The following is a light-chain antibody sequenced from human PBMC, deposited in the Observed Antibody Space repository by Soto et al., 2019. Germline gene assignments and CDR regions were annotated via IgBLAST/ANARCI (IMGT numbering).Light chain of an antibody. V-gene: IGKV3-20*01. J-gene: IGKJ4*01. CDR2: RAS. CDR1: QSVSSDY. Sequence: EIVLTQSPCTLSLSPGERATLSCRASQSVSSDYLAWYQQKPGQTPKVLIYRASSRATGIPDRFSGSGSGTDFTLTISRLEPEDFAVYYCQQYGSSPLTFGGGTKVEIK. CDR3: QQYGSSPLT.